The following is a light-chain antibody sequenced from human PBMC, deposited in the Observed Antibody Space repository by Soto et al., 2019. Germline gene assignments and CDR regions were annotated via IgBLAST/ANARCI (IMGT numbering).Light chain of an antibody. CDR1: QGVGNC. CDR3: QQHNTYPLT. CDR2: SGS. J-gene: IGKJ5*01. V-gene: IGKV1-17*03. Sequence: DIPVSQSPADMSASMGDRVTITCRASQGVGNCLAWFQQKPGKAPKRLIYSGSSLQSGVPSRFSGSGSGTDFTLTISSLQPEDFATYSCQQHNTYPLTFGGGTRLEI.